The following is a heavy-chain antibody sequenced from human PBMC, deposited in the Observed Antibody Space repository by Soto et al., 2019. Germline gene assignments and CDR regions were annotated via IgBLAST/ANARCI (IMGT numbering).Heavy chain of an antibody. J-gene: IGHJ3*02. Sequence: SETLSLTCAISGDSVSSNSAAWNWIRQSPSRGLEWLGRTYYRSKWYNDYAVSVKSRITINPDTSENQFSLQLNSVTPEDTAVYYCARDLVVVVAATGSDAFDIWGQGTMVTVSS. CDR3: ARDLVVVVAATGSDAFDI. CDR2: TYYRSKWYN. CDR1: GDSVSSNSAA. D-gene: IGHD2-15*01. V-gene: IGHV6-1*01.